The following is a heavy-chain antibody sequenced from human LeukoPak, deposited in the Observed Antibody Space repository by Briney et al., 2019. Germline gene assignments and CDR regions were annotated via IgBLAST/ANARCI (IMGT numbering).Heavy chain of an antibody. J-gene: IGHJ4*02. CDR2: IKTKGDGGTA. D-gene: IGHD2-21*02. CDR3: TTRVVTTNDY. CDR1: GFTFSNAW. V-gene: IGHV3-15*01. Sequence: PGGSLRLSCAASGFTFSNAWMNWVRQAPGKGLEWVGRIKTKGDGGTADCAAPMKGRCTISRDDSKKTLDLQMDSLKTEDTAVYYCTTRVVTTNDYWGQGTLVTVSS.